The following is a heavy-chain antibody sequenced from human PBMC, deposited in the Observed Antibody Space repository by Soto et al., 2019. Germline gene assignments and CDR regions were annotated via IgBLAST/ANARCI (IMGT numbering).Heavy chain of an antibody. D-gene: IGHD3-9*01. J-gene: IGHJ4*02. CDR3: ARLIYDILTGYNFDY. V-gene: IGHV4-30-4*01. CDR2: ICYSGST. Sequence: SETLSLTCTVSGGSISSGDYYWSWIRQPPGKGLEWIGYICYSGSTYYNPSLKSRVTISLDTSKNQFSLKLSSVTAADTAVYYCARLIYDILTGYNFDYWGQGTLVTVSS. CDR1: GGSISSGDYY.